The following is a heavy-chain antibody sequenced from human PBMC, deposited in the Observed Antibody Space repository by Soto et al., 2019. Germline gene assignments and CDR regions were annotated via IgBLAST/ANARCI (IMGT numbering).Heavy chain of an antibody. CDR3: ARSFGGDSSGWYFVASGYYFDY. J-gene: IGHJ4*02. D-gene: IGHD6-19*01. CDR1: GGSISSSSYY. V-gene: IGHV4-39*01. CDR2: IYYSGSS. Sequence: QLQLQESGPGLVKPSETLSLTCTVSGGSISSSSYYWGWIRQPPGKGLEWIGSIYYSGSSYYNPSLKIRVTISVDTSKNQFSLKLSSVTAADTAVYYCARSFGGDSSGWYFVASGYYFDYWGQGTLVTVSS.